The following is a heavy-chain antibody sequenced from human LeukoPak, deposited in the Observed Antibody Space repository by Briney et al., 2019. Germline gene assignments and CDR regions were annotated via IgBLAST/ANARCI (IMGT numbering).Heavy chain of an antibody. J-gene: IGHJ5*02. V-gene: IGHV1-2*02. D-gene: IGHD2-2*01. CDR3: ARVPPYIVVVPAAMSGFDP. CDR1: GYTFTGYY. Sequence: APVKVSCKASGYTFTGYYMHWVRQAPGQGLEWMGWINPNSGGTNYAQKFQGRVTMTRDTSISTAYMELSRLRSDDTAVYYCARVPPYIVVVPAAMSGFDPWGQGTLVTVSS. CDR2: INPNSGGT.